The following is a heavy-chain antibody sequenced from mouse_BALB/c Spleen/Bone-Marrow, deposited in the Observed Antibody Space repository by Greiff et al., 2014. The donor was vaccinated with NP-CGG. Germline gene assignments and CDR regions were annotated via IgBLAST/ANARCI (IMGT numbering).Heavy chain of an antibody. D-gene: IGHD2-2*01. CDR1: GYTFTNYW. Sequence: VQLQQSGAELVRPGASVKLSCKASGYTFTNYWINWVKQSPGRGLEWIGNIYPSDSYTNYNQKFKDKTTLTVDKSSSTAYMQLSSPTSEDSAVYYCTRWLPYAMDYWGQGTSVTVSS. CDR2: IYPSDSYT. CDR3: TRWLPYAMDY. V-gene: IGHV1-69*01. J-gene: IGHJ4*01.